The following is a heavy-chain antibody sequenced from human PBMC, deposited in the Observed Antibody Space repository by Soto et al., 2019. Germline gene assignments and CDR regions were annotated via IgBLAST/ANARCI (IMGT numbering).Heavy chain of an antibody. CDR3: AKLGNTVTAKTRLHY. CDR2: IIPIFGTT. CDR1: GGTFSSYA. Sequence: ASVKVSCKDSGGTFSSYAISWVRQAPEQGLQWMGGIIPIFGTTNYAQKFQGRVTITADESTSTVYMELSSLRAEDMALYYCAKLGNTVTAKTRLHYWGQGTLVTSPQ. D-gene: IGHD4-17*01. J-gene: IGHJ4*02. V-gene: IGHV1-69*13.